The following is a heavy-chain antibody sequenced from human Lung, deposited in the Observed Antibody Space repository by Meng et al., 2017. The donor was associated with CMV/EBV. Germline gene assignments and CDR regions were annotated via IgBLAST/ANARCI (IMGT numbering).Heavy chain of an antibody. J-gene: IGHJ4*02. V-gene: IGHV1-18*01. CDR3: ARAGAAVTTHFDF. CDR2: ISAENGNT. D-gene: IGHD4-17*01. Sequence: QLGQSGAVLQKPGASFKVSCKASGYTFGIFVITWVRQAPGQGLEWVGWISAENGNTNYAQKFQGRVTLTTDTSTKTAYMDLRGLRSDDSAVYYCARAGAAVTTHFDFWGRGTLVTVSS. CDR1: GYTFGIFV.